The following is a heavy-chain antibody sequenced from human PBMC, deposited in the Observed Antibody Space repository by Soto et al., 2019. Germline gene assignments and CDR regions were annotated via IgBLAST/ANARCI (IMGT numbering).Heavy chain of an antibody. CDR2: INHSGST. CDR3: ARGVCSSTSCQNKNWFDP. CDR1: GGSFSGYY. V-gene: IGHV4-34*01. D-gene: IGHD2-2*01. J-gene: IGHJ5*02. Sequence: SETLSLTCAVYGGSFSGYYWSWIRQPPGKGLEWIGEINHSGSTNYNPSLKSRVTISVDTSKNQFSLKLSSVTAADTAVYYCARGVCSSTSCQNKNWFDPWGQGTLVT.